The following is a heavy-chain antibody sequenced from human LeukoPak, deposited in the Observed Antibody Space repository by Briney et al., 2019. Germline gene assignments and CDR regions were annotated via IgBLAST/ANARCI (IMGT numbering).Heavy chain of an antibody. CDR3: ATASGYVAGGPDY. Sequence: WASVKVSCKASGDTFSSYAISWVRQAPGQGLEWMGGIIPIFESVNYAQKFQGRLTITADESTSTAFMELSSLRSEDTAVYYCATASGYVAGGPDYWGQGTLVSVSS. CDR2: IIPIFESV. D-gene: IGHD5-12*01. J-gene: IGHJ4*02. V-gene: IGHV1-69*13. CDR1: GDTFSSYA.